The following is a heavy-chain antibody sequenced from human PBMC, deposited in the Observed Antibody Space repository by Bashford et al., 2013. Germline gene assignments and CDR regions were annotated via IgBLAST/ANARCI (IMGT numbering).Heavy chain of an antibody. CDR3: ARIGYSSSSFDY. D-gene: IGHD6-6*01. Sequence: GSLRLSCGVSGFTFSDYAMSWVRQSPGKGLEWVSAITGSGGRTYYADSVKGRFTISRDNSKNTLYLEMDSLRAEDTAVYYCARIGYSSSSFDYWGQGTLVTVSS. V-gene: IGHV3-23*01. CDR1: GFTFSDYA. J-gene: IGHJ4*02. CDR2: ITGSGGRT.